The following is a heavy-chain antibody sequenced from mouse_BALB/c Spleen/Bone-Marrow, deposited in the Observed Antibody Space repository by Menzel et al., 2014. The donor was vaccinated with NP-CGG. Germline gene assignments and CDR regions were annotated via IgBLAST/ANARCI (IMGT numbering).Heavy chain of an antibody. CDR1: GFAFSSYA. Sequence: EVMLVESGGGLVKPGGSLKLPCAASGFAFSSYAMSWVRQTPEKRLEWVASISSGGSTYYPDSVKGRFTISRDNARNILYLQMSSLRSEDTAMYYCARYDYDGAYAMDYWGQGTSVTVSS. V-gene: IGHV5-6-5*01. D-gene: IGHD2-4*01. J-gene: IGHJ4*01. CDR2: ISSGGST. CDR3: ARYDYDGAYAMDY.